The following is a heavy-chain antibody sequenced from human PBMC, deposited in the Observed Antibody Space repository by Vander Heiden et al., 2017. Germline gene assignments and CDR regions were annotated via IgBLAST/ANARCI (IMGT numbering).Heavy chain of an antibody. CDR1: GLTFSSYG. Sequence: QVQLVESGGGVVQPGRSLRLSCAASGLTFSSYGMHWVRQAPGKGLEWVAVIWYDGSNKYYADSVKGRFTISRDNSKNTRYLQMNSLRAEETAVYYCARGITNYYYDSSGYDYWGQGTMVTVSS. CDR3: ARGITNYYYDSSGYDY. V-gene: IGHV3-33*01. CDR2: IWYDGSNK. D-gene: IGHD3-22*01. J-gene: IGHJ4*02.